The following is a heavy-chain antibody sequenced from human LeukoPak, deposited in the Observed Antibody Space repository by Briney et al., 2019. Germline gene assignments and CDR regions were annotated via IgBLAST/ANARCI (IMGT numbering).Heavy chain of an antibody. CDR3: VKARGYAGNRRLGHFDY. J-gene: IGHJ4*02. Sequence: GGSLRLSCAASGFTLSTYAMNWVREAPGKGLEWVSAVDGSGGDPYYADSVRGRFAISRDNSENTLYLQINSLRAEDTAVYFCVKARGYAGNRRLGHFDYWGQGILVTVSS. D-gene: IGHD2-2*01. CDR1: GFTLSTYA. V-gene: IGHV3-23*01. CDR2: VDGSGGDP.